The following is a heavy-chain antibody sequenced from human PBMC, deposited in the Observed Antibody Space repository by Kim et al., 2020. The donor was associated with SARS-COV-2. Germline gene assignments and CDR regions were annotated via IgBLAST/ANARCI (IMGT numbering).Heavy chain of an antibody. J-gene: IGHJ4*01. CDR2: ISGSDGTT. D-gene: IGHD3-22*01. Sequence: GGSLRLSCAASGFTFSSYAMSWVRQAPGKGLEWVSVISGSDGTTYYADSVKGRFTISRDISKNTVFLHMNSLRAEDTALYYCAIEFSRGYATFDYWGQEPWSPSPQ. V-gene: IGHV3-23*01. CDR3: AIEFSRGYATFDY. CDR1: GFTFSSYA.